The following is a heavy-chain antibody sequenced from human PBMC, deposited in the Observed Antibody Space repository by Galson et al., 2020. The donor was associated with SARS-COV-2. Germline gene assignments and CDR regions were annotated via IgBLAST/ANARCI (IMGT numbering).Heavy chain of an antibody. V-gene: IGHV3-30*18. Sequence: GGSLRLSCAASGFTFSSYGMHWVRQAPGKGLEWVAVISYDGNNKYYADSVKGRFTLSRDNSKNTLYLQMNSLRAEDTAVYYCAKSRGGYWSFAVWGRGTLVTVSS. D-gene: IGHD3-16*01. CDR3: AKSRGGYWSFAV. CDR2: ISYDGNNK. J-gene: IGHJ2*01. CDR1: GFTFSSYG.